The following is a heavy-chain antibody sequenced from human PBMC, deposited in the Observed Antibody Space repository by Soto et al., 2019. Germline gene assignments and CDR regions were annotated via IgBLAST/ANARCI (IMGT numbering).Heavy chain of an antibody. Sequence: GSLRLSCAASGFTFSNYAMNWVRQAPGKGLEWVSAISGSGGSTYYADSVKNQFTLQLTSVTVEDTAVYYCARGGEGYNFGAVYWGQGTLVTVSS. CDR1: GFTFSNYA. V-gene: IGHV3-23*01. J-gene: IGHJ4*02. D-gene: IGHD5-12*01. CDR3: VY. CDR2: ISGSGGST.